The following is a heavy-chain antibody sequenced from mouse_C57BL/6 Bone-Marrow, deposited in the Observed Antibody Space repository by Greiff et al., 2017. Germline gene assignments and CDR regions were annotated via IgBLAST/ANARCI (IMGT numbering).Heavy chain of an antibody. J-gene: IGHJ2*01. D-gene: IGHD2-2*01. V-gene: IGHV6-3*01. CDR2: IRLKSDNYAT. CDR3: TGRGYDRNYFDY. CDR1: GFTFSNYW. Sequence: DVQLVESGGGLVQPGGSMKLSCVASGFTFSNYWMNWVRQSPEKGLEWVAQIRLKSDNYATHYAESVKGRFTISRDDSKSSVYLQMNNLRAEDTGIYYCTGRGYDRNYFDYWGQGTTLTVSS.